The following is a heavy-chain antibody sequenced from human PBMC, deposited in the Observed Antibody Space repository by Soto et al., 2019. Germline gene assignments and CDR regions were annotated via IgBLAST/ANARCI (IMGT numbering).Heavy chain of an antibody. CDR2: ISHDGSIK. Sequence: GGSLRLSCAASRFTFTLYAIHWVRQAPGKGLEWVAVISHDGSIKYYTDSVKGRFTSSRDNSLHTVYLQMNSLGPEDTAVYFCARSSGVSTPDFDYWGQGALVTVSS. CDR3: ARSSGVSTPDFDY. V-gene: IGHV3-30-3*01. CDR1: RFTFTLYA. D-gene: IGHD3-10*01. J-gene: IGHJ4*02.